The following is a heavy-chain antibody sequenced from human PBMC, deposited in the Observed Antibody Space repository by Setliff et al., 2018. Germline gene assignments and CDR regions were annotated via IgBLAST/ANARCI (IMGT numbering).Heavy chain of an antibody. CDR3: ARGDVYSGSYYHFDY. J-gene: IGHJ4*02. CDR2: INAGNGNI. V-gene: IGHV1-3*01. CDR1: GYTFTSYA. Sequence: ASVKVSCKPSGYTFTSYAMNWVRQAPGQGLEWMGWINAGNGNIRYSQNFQGRVTITRDTSASTAYMELSSLTSEDTAIYYCARGDVYSGSYYHFDYWGQGTLVTSPQ. D-gene: IGHD1-26*01.